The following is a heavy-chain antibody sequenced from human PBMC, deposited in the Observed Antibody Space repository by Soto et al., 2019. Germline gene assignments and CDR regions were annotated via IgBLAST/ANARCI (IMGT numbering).Heavy chain of an antibody. D-gene: IGHD1-26*01. CDR1: GGTFSSYT. Sequence: QVQLVQSGAEVKKPGSSVKVSCKASGGTFSSYTISWVRQAPGQGLEWMGRIIPILGIANYAQKFQGRVTITADKSPSKAYMELSSLRSEDTAVYYCARGRIPRRGSYATLDYWGQGTLVTVSS. V-gene: IGHV1-69*02. J-gene: IGHJ4*02. CDR2: IIPILGIA. CDR3: ARGRIPRRGSYATLDY.